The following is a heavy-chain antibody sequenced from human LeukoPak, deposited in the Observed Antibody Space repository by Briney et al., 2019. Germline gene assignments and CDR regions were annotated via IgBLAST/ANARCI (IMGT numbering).Heavy chain of an antibody. J-gene: IGHJ4*02. Sequence: SETLSLTCTVSGGSISSYYWSWIRQPPGKGLEWIGYIYYSGSTYYNPSLKSRVTISVDTSKNQFSLKLSSVTAADTAVYYCARSLRGEVFDYWGQGTLVTVSS. CDR3: ARSLRGEVFDY. D-gene: IGHD3-16*01. V-gene: IGHV4-59*06. CDR1: GGSISSYY. CDR2: IYYSGST.